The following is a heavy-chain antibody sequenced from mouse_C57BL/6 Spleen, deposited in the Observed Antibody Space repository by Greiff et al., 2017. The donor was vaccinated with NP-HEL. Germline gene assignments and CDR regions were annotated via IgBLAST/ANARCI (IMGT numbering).Heavy chain of an antibody. CDR2: INPNYGTT. J-gene: IGHJ2*01. V-gene: IGHV1-39*01. CDR1: GYSFTDYY. Sequence: VQLQQSGPELVKPGASVKISCNASGYSFTDYYMNWLKQSYGKSLVWIVVINPNYGTTSYNQKFKSKATLTVDQSSSPVYMQFNSLTSEDSAVYYCERSLDDWGKGTTLTVSS. CDR3: ERSLDD.